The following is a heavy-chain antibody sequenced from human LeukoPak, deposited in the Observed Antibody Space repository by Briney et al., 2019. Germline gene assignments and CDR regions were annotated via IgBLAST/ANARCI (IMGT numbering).Heavy chain of an antibody. D-gene: IGHD5-18*01. CDR2: IYYSGST. Sequence: SETLSLTCGVSGGSISSTNWWSWVRQPPGKGLEWIGYIYYSGSTNYNPSLKSRVTISVDTSKNQFSLKLSSVTAADTAVYYCARRAPYSYEWSTLDYWGQGTLVTVSS. CDR1: GGSISSTNW. V-gene: IGHV4-4*02. CDR3: ARRAPYSYEWSTLDY. J-gene: IGHJ4*02.